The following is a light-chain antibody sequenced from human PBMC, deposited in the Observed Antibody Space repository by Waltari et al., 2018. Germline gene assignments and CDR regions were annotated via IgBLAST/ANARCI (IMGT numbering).Light chain of an antibody. CDR2: GAS. J-gene: IGKJ1*01. V-gene: IGKV3-20*01. CDR1: QSIGRY. Sequence: IWLTPSPGTLSFSPWGRATLSCRASQSIGRYLVWYQQKPGQAPRLLIYGASSRAPGIPDRFSGSGSGTDFSLTISRLEPEDFAVYYCQNHERLPAVFGQGTKVEIK. CDR3: QNHERLPAV.